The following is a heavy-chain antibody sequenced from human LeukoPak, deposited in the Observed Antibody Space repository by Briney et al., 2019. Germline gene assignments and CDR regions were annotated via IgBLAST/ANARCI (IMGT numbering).Heavy chain of an antibody. V-gene: IGHV1-18*01. Sequence: ASVKVSCKASGYTFNTYGITWVRQAPGQGLEWMGWISGYNGKTKYAQKLQDRVTMTTDTSTTTAYMELRSLRSDDTAVYYCARDVVAARGSFDYWGQGTLVTVSS. CDR1: GYTFNTYG. J-gene: IGHJ4*02. CDR3: ARDVVAARGSFDY. CDR2: ISGYNGKT. D-gene: IGHD2-2*01.